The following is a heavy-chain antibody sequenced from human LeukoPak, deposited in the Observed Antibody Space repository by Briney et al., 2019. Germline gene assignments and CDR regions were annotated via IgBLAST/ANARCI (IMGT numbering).Heavy chain of an antibody. J-gene: IGHJ6*03. D-gene: IGHD6-6*01. V-gene: IGHV1-46*01. CDR1: GYTFTSYY. CDR2: INPSGGST. Sequence: GASVKVSCKASGYTFTSYYMHWVRQAPGQGLEWMGIINPSGGSTSYAQKFQGRVTMTRDMSTSTVYMELSSLRSEDTAVYYCARERLAARPYYYYYMDVWGKGTTVTVSS. CDR3: ARERLAARPYYYYYMDV.